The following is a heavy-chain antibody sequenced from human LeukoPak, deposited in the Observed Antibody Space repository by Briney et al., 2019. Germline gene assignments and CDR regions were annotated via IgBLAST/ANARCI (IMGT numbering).Heavy chain of an antibody. CDR2: RYSGDSDT. Sequence: GESLKISCKGSGYSFTSYWIGWVRQMPGKGLEWMGIRYSGDSDTRYSPSFQGQVTISADKSISTAYLQWSSLKASDTAMYYCARPRRDGHNYDAFDIWGQGTMVTVSS. V-gene: IGHV5-51*01. CDR3: ARPRRDGHNYDAFDI. J-gene: IGHJ3*02. CDR1: GYSFTSYW. D-gene: IGHD5-24*01.